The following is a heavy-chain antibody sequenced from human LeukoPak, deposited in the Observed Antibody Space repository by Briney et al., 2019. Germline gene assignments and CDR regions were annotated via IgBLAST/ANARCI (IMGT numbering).Heavy chain of an antibody. CDR1: GFTFDDYA. Sequence: PGRSLRLSCAASGFTFDDYAMHWVRQAPGKGLEWVSGISWNSGSIGYADSVKGRFTISRDNAKNSLYLQMSSLRAEDTALYYCAKDIGASDAFDIWGQGTMVTVSS. V-gene: IGHV3-9*01. D-gene: IGHD3-10*01. J-gene: IGHJ3*02. CDR2: ISWNSGSI. CDR3: AKDIGASDAFDI.